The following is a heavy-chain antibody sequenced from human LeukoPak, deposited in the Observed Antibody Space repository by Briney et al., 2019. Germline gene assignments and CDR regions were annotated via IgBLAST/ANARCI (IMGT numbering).Heavy chain of an antibody. CDR1: GYTITSYA. CDR3: ARDLGGDLNWFDP. CDR2: ISAYNGNT. J-gene: IGHJ5*02. D-gene: IGHD4-17*01. Sequence: ASVKVSCKASGYTITSYAINWVRQAPGQGLEWMGWISAYNGNTNYAQKLQGRVTMTTDTSTSTAYMELRSLRSDDTAVYYCARDLGGDLNWFDPWGREPWSPSPQ. V-gene: IGHV1-18*01.